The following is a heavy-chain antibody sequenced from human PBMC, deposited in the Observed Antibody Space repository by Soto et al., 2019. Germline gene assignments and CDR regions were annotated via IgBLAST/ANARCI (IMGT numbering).Heavy chain of an antibody. CDR1: GFTFSSYA. J-gene: IGHJ4*02. V-gene: IGHV3-30*04. D-gene: IGHD3-10*01. CDR3: ARDLTKVVRGIDS. CDR2: MSFDGYDK. Sequence: QVQLVESGGGVVQPGRSLRLSCAASGFTFSSYAMHWVRQAPGKGLEWVAAMSFDGYDKYYADSVKGRFTISRDNSMDPLYLQMTSLRAADTAVYYCARDLTKVVRGIDSWGQGTLVTVSS.